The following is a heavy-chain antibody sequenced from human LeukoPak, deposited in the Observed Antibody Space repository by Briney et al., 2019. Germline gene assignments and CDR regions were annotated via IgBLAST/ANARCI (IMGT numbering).Heavy chain of an antibody. D-gene: IGHD3-10*01. J-gene: IGHJ6*03. CDR2: INPSGGST. Sequence: GASVKVSCKASGYTFTSYYMHWVRQAPGQGLEWMGIINPSGGSTSYAQKFQGRVTMTRDTSTSTVYMELSSLRSEDTAVYYCARGGGSGSGYYYYYMDVWGKGTTVTISS. CDR1: GYTFTSYY. CDR3: ARGGGSGSGYYYYYMDV. V-gene: IGHV1-46*01.